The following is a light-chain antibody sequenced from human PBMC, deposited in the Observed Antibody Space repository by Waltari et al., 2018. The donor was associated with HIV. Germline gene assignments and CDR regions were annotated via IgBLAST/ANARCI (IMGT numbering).Light chain of an antibody. CDR1: TSAISSYTS. Sequence: QSALTQPASVSGSPGQSISISCTGPTSAISSYTSVSWYRHRPGEAPKLLIYGASHRPSGVSHRFSASLTISGLQTDDEGDYYCSSYTTSDSVVFGGGTRLTVL. CDR2: GAS. J-gene: IGLJ3*02. CDR3: SSYTTSDSVV. V-gene: IGLV2-14*01.